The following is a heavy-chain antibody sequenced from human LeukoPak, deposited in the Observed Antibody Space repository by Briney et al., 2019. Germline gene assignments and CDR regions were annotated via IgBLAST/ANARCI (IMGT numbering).Heavy chain of an antibody. CDR1: GDSISSGSYY. V-gene: IGHV4-61*02. CDR3: ARVASVPAATFDY. D-gene: IGHD2-2*01. CDR2: IYTSGST. Sequence: SETLSLTCTVSGDSISSGSYYWSWIRQPAGKGLEWIGRIYTSGSTNYNPSLKSRVTISVDTSKNQFSLKLSSVTATDTAVYYCARVASVPAATFDYWGQGTLVTVSS. J-gene: IGHJ4*02.